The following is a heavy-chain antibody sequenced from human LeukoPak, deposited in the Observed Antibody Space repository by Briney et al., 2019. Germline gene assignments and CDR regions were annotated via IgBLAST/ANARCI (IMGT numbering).Heavy chain of an antibody. CDR3: ARPMVGEAAAGTWFDY. CDR1: GYSISSGYY. D-gene: IGHD6-13*01. J-gene: IGHJ4*02. Sequence: SETLSLTCTVSGYSISSGYYWSWIRQPPGKGLEWIGEINHSGSTNYNPSLKSRVAISVDTSKNQFSLKLSSVTAADTAVYYCARPMVGEAAAGTWFDYWGQGTLVTVSS. CDR2: INHSGST. V-gene: IGHV4-38-2*02.